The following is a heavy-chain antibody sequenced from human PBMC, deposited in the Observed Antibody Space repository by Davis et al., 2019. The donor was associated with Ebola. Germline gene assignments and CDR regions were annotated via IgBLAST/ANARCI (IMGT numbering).Heavy chain of an antibody. CDR1: GGSFSGYY. CDR2: INHSGST. V-gene: IGHV4-34*01. Sequence: SETLSLTCAVYGGSFSGYYWSWIRQPPGKGLEWIGEINHSGSTNYNPSLKSRVTISVDTSKNQFSLKLSSVTAADTAVYYCARMRSKVRYYGMDVWGKRTTVTVSS. D-gene: IGHD1-26*01. CDR3: ARMRSKVRYYGMDV. J-gene: IGHJ6*04.